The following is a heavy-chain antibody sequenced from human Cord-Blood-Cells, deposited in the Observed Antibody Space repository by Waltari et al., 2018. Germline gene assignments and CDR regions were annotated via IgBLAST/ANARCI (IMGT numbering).Heavy chain of an antibody. D-gene: IGHD3-10*01. CDR1: GYTFTGYY. CDR3: ARDPPITMVRGDNFDY. Sequence: QVQLVQSGAAVKKPGASVKVSCKASGYTFTGYYMHSVRQAPGQGLEWMGWINPNSGGTNYAQKFQGRVTMTRDMSISTAYMELSRLRSDDTAVYYCARDPPITMVRGDNFDYWGQGTLVTVSS. CDR2: INPNSGGT. V-gene: IGHV1-2*02. J-gene: IGHJ4*02.